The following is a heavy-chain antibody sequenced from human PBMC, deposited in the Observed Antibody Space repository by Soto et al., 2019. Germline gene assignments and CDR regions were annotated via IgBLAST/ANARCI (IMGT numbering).Heavy chain of an antibody. CDR1: GGTFSSYA. CDR3: ARDLIGDYVLGAFDI. Sequence: QVQLVQSGAEVKKPGSSVKVSCKASGGTFSSYAISWVRQAPGQGLEWMGGIIPIFGTANYAQKFQGRVTITADESTSTAYMELRSVRSEDTVVYYCARDLIGDYVLGAFDIWGQGPMVTVSS. CDR2: IIPIFGTA. J-gene: IGHJ3*02. D-gene: IGHD4-17*01. V-gene: IGHV1-69*12.